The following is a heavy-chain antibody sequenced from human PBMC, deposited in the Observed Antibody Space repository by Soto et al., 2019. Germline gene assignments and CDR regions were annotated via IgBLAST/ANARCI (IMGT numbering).Heavy chain of an antibody. CDR2: IYYSGST. D-gene: IGHD3-16*01. CDR3: ARDWGRDGCFDY. J-gene: IGHJ4*02. V-gene: IGHV4-31*03. CDR1: GGSISSGGYY. Sequence: QVQLQESGPGLVKPSQTLSLICTVSGGSISSGGYYWSWISQHPGKGLEWIGYIYYSGSTYYNPSLKSRVTISVDTSKNQFSLKLTSVTAADTAVYYCARDWGRDGCFDYWGQGTLVTVSS.